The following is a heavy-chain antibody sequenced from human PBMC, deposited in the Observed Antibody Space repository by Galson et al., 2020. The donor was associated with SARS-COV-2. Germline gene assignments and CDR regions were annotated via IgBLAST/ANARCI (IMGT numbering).Heavy chain of an antibody. CDR3: VKNGDYCMDV. D-gene: IGHD2-8*01. J-gene: IGHJ6*03. CDR1: SGSINNNKW. CDR2: IFYSGNT. Sequence: SETLSLTCGISSGSINNNKWWSWVRQPPGKGLEWIGEIFYSGNTNYNPSLKSRVIISLDRPNNQFSLELTSVTAADTAVYYCVKNGDYCMDVWGKGTTVTVSS. V-gene: IGHV4-4*02.